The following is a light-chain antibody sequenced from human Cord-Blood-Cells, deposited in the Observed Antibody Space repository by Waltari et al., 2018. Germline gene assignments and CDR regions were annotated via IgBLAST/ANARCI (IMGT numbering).Light chain of an antibody. CDR2: CAS. CDR1: QSVSSSY. V-gene: IGKV3-20*01. Sequence: ELVLTQSPGTLSLSPGESATLPRRASQSVSSSYLAWYQQKPGQAPRLLIYCASSRATGIPDRFSGSGSGTDFTRTISRLEPEDFAVYYCQQYGSSPPFTFGPGTKVDIK. J-gene: IGKJ3*01. CDR3: QQYGSSPPFT.